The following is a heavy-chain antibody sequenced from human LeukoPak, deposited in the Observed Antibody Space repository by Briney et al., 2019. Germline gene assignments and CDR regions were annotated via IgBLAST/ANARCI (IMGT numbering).Heavy chain of an antibody. Sequence: SETLSLTCAVSGGSISGYYWSWIRQPPGKGLEWIGYIHYSGSTNHNPSLKSRVTISADTSKHHFSLRLSSVTAADTAVYYCARRKFSSSTYYFDYWGQGTLVTVSS. CDR3: ARRKFSSSTYYFDY. J-gene: IGHJ4*02. D-gene: IGHD6-13*01. CDR2: IHYSGST. V-gene: IGHV4-59*01. CDR1: GGSISGYY.